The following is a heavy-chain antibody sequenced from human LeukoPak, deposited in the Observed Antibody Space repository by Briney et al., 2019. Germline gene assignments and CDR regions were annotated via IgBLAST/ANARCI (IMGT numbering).Heavy chain of an antibody. CDR3: AKTVVVITFRFDS. V-gene: IGHV3-23*01. Sequence: QTGGSLRLSCAASGFSFNNYAMSWVRQAPGKGLEWVSAISGDGARTYYADSVKGRFTISRDNSKNTLDLQMNSLRAEDTAIYYCAKTVVVITFRFDSWGQGSLVTVSS. D-gene: IGHD2-21*01. CDR1: GFSFNNYA. J-gene: IGHJ4*02. CDR2: ISGDGART.